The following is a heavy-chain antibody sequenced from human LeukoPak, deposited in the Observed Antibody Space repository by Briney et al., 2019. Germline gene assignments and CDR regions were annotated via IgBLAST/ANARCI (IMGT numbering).Heavy chain of an antibody. D-gene: IGHD2-2*01. CDR3: ASGRCSSTSCPDDAFDI. CDR1: GYTFTSNY. Sequence: EASVKVSCKAFGYTFTSNYMHWVRQAPGQGPEWMGVINPSGGTTNYAQKFRGRVTMTRDMSTSTVYMELSSLRSEDTAVYYCASGRCSSTSCPDDAFDIWGQGTMVTVSS. J-gene: IGHJ3*02. CDR2: INPSGGTT. V-gene: IGHV1-46*01.